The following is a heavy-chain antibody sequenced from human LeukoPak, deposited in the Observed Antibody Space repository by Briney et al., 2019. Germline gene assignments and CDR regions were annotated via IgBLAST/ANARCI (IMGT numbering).Heavy chain of an antibody. CDR1: RGSISRYY. CDR3: ARHEGHCTGGNCYSNASDV. J-gene: IGHJ3*01. V-gene: IGHV4-59*08. Sequence: SETLSLTCTVSRGSISRYYWSWIRRPPGKGLEWIGYIFHSGSTKYSPSLKSRVTISLDTSKKQFSLKLTSVTATDTAVYFCARHEGHCTGGNCYSNASDVWGQGTMVTVSA. CDR2: IFHSGST. D-gene: IGHD2-15*01.